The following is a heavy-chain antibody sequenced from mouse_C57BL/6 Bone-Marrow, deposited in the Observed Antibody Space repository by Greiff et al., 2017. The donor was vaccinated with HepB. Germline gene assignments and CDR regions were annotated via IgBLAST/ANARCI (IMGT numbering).Heavy chain of an antibody. CDR3: AREVFDY. V-gene: IGHV5-4*01. Sequence: EVKLVESGGGLVQPGESLKLSCESNEYEFPSHDMSWVRKTPEKRLEWVATISDGGSYTYYPDNVKGRFTIPRDNAKNNLYLHMSHLKSEDTAMYYCAREVFDYWGQGTTLTVSS. J-gene: IGHJ2*01. CDR2: ISDGGSYT. CDR1: EYEFPSHD.